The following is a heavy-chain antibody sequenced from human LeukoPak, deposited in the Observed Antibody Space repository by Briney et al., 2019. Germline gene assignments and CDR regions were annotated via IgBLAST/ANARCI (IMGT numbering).Heavy chain of an antibody. V-gene: IGHV1-18*01. Sequence: ASVQVSCKASGYTFTSYGISWMRQAPGQGLEWMGWISAYNGNTNYAQKLQGRVTMTTDTSTSTAYMELRSLRSDDTAVYYCARDVLRDSSGYYYVLFDYWGQGTLVTVSS. CDR2: ISAYNGNT. CDR3: ARDVLRDSSGYYYVLFDY. J-gene: IGHJ4*02. D-gene: IGHD3-22*01. CDR1: GYTFTSYG.